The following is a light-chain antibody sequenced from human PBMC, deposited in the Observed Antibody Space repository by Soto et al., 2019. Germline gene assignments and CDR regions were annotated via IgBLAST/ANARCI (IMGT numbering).Light chain of an antibody. V-gene: IGKV3-15*01. J-gene: IGKJ1*01. CDR1: QSIRSD. CDR3: QQYNKWPPGT. CDR2: RAS. Sequence: IVMTQSPDTLSVSPGERATLFCRASQSIRSDLAWYQQRPGQAPRLLLYRASTRATGIPARFSGSGSGTEFTLTINSLQSEDFAVYYCQQYNKWPPGTFGQGTKVEV.